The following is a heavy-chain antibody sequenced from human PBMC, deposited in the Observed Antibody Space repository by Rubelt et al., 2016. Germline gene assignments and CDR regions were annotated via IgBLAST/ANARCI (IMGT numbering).Heavy chain of an antibody. Sequence: QVQLQQWGAGLLKPSETLSLTCAVYGGSFSGYYWSWIRQPPGKGLEWIGEINHSGSTNSNPSLKSRVTISVDTSKNPFSLKLSSVTAADTAVYYCARGKEGLGVTMMDYWGQGTLVTVSS. V-gene: IGHV4-34*01. CDR2: INHSGST. J-gene: IGHJ4*02. CDR1: GGSFSGYY. D-gene: IGHD3-22*01. CDR3: ARGKEGLGVTMMDY.